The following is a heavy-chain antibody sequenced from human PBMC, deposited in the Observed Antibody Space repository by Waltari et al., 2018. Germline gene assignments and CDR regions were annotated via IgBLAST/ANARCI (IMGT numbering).Heavy chain of an antibody. J-gene: IGHJ4*02. CDR2: IYYDGNT. CDR1: GGSVTDTSYF. CDR3: ARQGLYCRSSNCVGLDFSH. Sequence: QESGPGLLKPSETLSLTCAVSGGSVTDTSYFWGWIRQAPGKGLEWLGKIYYDGNTNYNPSLKSPVSISVDTSQKHFSLKLTSVTATDTAVYYCARQGLYCRSSNCVGLDFSHWGQGTLVAVS. D-gene: IGHD2-2*01. V-gene: IGHV4-39*01.